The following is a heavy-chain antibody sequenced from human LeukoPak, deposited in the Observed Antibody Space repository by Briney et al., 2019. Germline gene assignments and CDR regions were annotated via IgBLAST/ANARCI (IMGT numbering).Heavy chain of an antibody. D-gene: IGHD6-13*01. CDR1: GFTFSSYW. CDR2: IKQDGSEK. Sequence: GGSLRLSCAASGFTFSSYWMTWVRQAPGKGLEWVANIKQDGSEKYYVDSVKGRFTISRDNAKNSLYLQMNSLRAEDTAVYYCARGSRPEYFQHWGQGTLVTVSS. CDR3: ARGSRPEYFQH. J-gene: IGHJ1*01. V-gene: IGHV3-7*01.